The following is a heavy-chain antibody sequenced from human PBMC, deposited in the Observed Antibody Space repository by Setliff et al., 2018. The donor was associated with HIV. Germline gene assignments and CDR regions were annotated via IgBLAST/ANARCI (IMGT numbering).Heavy chain of an antibody. D-gene: IGHD3-3*01. V-gene: IGHV4-59*11. CDR2: IYYSGST. J-gene: IGHJ4*02. Sequence: SETLSLTCTVSGDSISSHXXXWIRQPPGKALDWIGYIYYSGSTNYNPSFKSRVTISVDRSKSQFSLKLSSAPAADTAIYYCTRGPEGVAGGDYWGQGILVTSPQ. CDR1: GDSISSHX. CDR3: TRGPEGVAGGDY.